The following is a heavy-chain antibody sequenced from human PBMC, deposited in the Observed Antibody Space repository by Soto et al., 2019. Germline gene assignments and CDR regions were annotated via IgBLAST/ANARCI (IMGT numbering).Heavy chain of an antibody. J-gene: IGHJ5*02. V-gene: IGHV4-39*02. CDR3: ARDNVAPREGGFDP. CDR1: GGSISSSSYY. CDR2: IYYSGST. D-gene: IGHD2-15*01. Sequence: SETLSLTCTVSGGSISSSSYYWGWIRQPPGKGLEWIGSIYYSGSTYYNPSLKSRVTISVDTSKNQFSLKLSSVTAADTAVYYCARDNVAPREGGFDPWGQGTLVTVSS.